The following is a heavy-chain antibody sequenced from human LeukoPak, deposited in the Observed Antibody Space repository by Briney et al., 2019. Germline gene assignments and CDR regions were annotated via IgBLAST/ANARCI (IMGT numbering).Heavy chain of an antibody. Sequence: GGSLRLSCAASGFTFSSYWMSWVRQASGKGLEWVGNIKEDGSEKFYVDSVKGRFTISRDNAKNSIFLQMNSLKVEDTAMYYCAGGTGWTTNYWGQGTLVTVSS. J-gene: IGHJ4*02. CDR2: IKEDGSEK. CDR3: AGGTGWTTNY. V-gene: IGHV3-7*04. CDR1: GFTFSSYW. D-gene: IGHD3/OR15-3a*01.